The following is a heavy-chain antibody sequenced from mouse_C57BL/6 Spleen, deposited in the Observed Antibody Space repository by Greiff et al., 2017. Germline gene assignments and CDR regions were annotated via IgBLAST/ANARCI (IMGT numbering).Heavy chain of an antibody. CDR2: ISYDGSN. CDR3: ARRENYYAMDY. Sequence: EVQLQQSGPGLVKPSQSLSLTCSVTGYSITSGYYWNWIRQFPGNKLEWMGYISYDGSNNYNPSLKNRISITRDTSKTQFFLKLNSVTTEDTATYYCARRENYYAMDYWGQGTSVTVSS. CDR1: GYSITSGYY. V-gene: IGHV3-6*01. J-gene: IGHJ4*01.